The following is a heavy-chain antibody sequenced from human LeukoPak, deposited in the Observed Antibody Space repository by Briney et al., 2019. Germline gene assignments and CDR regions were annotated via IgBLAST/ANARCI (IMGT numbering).Heavy chain of an antibody. J-gene: IGHJ6*03. CDR3: AREADYYDSSGPLLEYMDV. CDR2: INTDGSST. Sequence: GSLRLSCAASGFTFSSYWMHWVRQAPGNGLVWVSRINTDGSSTSYADSVKGRFTISRDNAKNTLYLQMNSLRAEDTAVYYCAREADYYDSSGPLLEYMDVWGKGTTVTVSS. V-gene: IGHV3-74*01. D-gene: IGHD3-22*01. CDR1: GFTFSSYW.